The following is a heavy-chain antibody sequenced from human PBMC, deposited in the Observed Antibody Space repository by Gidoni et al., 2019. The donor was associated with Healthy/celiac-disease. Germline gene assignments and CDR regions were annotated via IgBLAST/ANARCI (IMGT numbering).Heavy chain of an antibody. CDR2: ISGSGGST. J-gene: IGHJ3*02. CDR3: AKESLPDIVVVPAARAFDI. CDR1: GFTFSSYA. D-gene: IGHD2-2*01. V-gene: IGHV3-23*01. Sequence: EVQLLESGGGLVQPGGSLRLSCAASGFTFSSYAMSWVRQAPGKGLEWVSAISGSGGSTYYADSVKGRFTISRDNSKNTLYLQMNSLRAEDTAVYYCAKESLPDIVVVPAARAFDIWGQGTMVTVSS.